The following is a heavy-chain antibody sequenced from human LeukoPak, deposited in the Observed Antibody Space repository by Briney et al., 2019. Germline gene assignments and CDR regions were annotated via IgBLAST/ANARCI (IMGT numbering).Heavy chain of an antibody. CDR3: ASSHIAVPVSDAFDI. V-gene: IGHV3-7*01. D-gene: IGHD6-19*01. CDR2: IKQDGSEK. CDR1: GFTFSSYW. J-gene: IGHJ3*02. Sequence: GGSLRLSCAASGFTFSSYWMSWVRQAPGKGLEWVANIKQDGSEKYYVDSVKGRFTISRDNAKNPLYLQMNSLRAEDTAVYYCASSHIAVPVSDAFDIWGQGTMVTVSS.